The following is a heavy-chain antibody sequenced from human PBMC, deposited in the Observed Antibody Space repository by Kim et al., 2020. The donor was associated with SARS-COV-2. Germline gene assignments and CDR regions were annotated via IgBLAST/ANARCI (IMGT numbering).Heavy chain of an antibody. V-gene: IGHV3-23*01. D-gene: IGHD4-17*01. CDR3: AKGTTAILVLGTDY. Sequence: ADSVKGRFTISRDNSKNTLYLQMNSLRAEDTAVYYCAKGTTAILVLGTDYWGQGTLVTVSS. J-gene: IGHJ4*02.